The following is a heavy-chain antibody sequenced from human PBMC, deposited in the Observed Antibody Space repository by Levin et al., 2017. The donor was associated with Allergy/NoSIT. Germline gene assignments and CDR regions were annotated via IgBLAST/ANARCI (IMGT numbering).Heavy chain of an antibody. J-gene: IGHJ4*02. CDR1: GFTFNSFA. CDR2: VSAYGEST. D-gene: IGHD5-12*01. V-gene: IGHV3-23*01. CDR3: AKDGTLLATSEDYLDS. Sequence: EASVKVSCAGSGFTFNSFALSWVRQAPGKGLEWVSTVSAYGESTYYADSVKGRFTVSRDNSRNTLYLLMSSLGAEDTALYYCAKDGTLLATSEDYLDSWGQGTQVTVFS.